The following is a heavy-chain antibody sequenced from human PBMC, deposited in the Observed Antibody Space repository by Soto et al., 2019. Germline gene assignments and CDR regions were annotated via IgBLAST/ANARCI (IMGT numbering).Heavy chain of an antibody. CDR1: GFNFRIYE. D-gene: IGHD5-18*01. CDR2: ISSGGVTI. CDR3: ARRMEYSNAFCYFYGMDV. J-gene: IGHJ6*02. V-gene: IGHV3-48*03. Sequence: LVESGGGLVQPGGSLRLSCTASGFNFRIYEMNWVRQTPGKGLEWVSYISSGGVTISYADSVKGRFAISRDNANNSLSLQMNSLRAEDTAVYYCARRMEYSNAFCYFYGMDVWGQGTTVTVSS.